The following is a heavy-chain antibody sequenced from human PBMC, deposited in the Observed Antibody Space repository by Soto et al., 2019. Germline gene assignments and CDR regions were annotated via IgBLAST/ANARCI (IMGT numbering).Heavy chain of an antibody. V-gene: IGHV1-2*02. CDR2: INPYSGGA. Sequence: QVQLLQSGAEVKKPGASVKVSCKASGYTFTGYFMHWVRQAPGQGLEWMGWINPYSGGADYAQSFQGRVTMTRDTSISTVYMELSRLRFDDTAVYYCARVIRGAYYNSPLYTWGQGTVVTPSS. CDR3: ARVIRGAYYNSPLYT. J-gene: IGHJ5*02. CDR1: GYTFTGYF. D-gene: IGHD3-10*01.